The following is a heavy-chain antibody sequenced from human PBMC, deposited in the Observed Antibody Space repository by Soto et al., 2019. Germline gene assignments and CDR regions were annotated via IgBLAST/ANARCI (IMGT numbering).Heavy chain of an antibody. J-gene: IGHJ6*02. D-gene: IGHD6-19*01. CDR1: GFTFSTHA. CDR2: VWSDGNKQ. V-gene: IGHV3-33*01. Sequence: QVQLVETGGGVVQPGRSLRLSCVASGFTFSTHAMHWVRQAPGKGLEWVAVVWSDGNKQYYADSVMGRFTISRDNSRNTLYLQMNSLRAEDTALYFCASGPASSGWYRYRYYYYGLDAWGQGTTVTVTS. CDR3: ASGPASSGWYRYRYYYYGLDA.